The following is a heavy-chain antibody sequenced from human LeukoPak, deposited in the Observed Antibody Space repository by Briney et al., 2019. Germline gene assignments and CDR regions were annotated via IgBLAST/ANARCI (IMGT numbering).Heavy chain of an antibody. Sequence: SETLSLTCTVSGVSIRSYYWSWIRQPPGKGLEWIAYMYYSESPNYNPSLKSRVTMPGDTSRNQFSLKLNSVTAADTAVYYCARSYDTNNRQRFDYWGQGILVTVSP. CDR3: ARSYDTNNRQRFDY. D-gene: IGHD3-22*01. CDR2: MYYSESP. J-gene: IGHJ4*02. V-gene: IGHV4-59*08. CDR1: GVSIRSYY.